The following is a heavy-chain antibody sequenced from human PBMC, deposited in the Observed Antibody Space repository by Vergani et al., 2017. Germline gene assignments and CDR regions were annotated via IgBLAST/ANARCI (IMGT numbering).Heavy chain of an antibody. J-gene: IGHJ4*02. V-gene: IGHV3-48*04. CDR1: GFTFSSYS. CDR3: ARSPQIAVTPPFYFDY. D-gene: IGHD6-19*01. CDR2: ISSSSSTI. Sequence: EVQLVESGGGLVQPGGSLRLSCAASGFTFSSYSMNWVRQAPGQGLEWVSDISSSSSTIYYADSVKGRFTISRDNAKNSLYLQMNSLRAEDTSVYYCARSPQIAVTPPFYFDYWGQGTLVTVSS.